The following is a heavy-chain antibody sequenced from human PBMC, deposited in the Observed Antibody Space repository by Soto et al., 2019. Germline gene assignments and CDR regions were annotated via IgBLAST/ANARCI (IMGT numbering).Heavy chain of an antibody. J-gene: IGHJ4*02. CDR2: IFHSGST. D-gene: IGHD2-2*01. CDR1: GGSISSGGYY. Sequence: QVQLQESGPGLVKPPQTLSLTCNVSGGSISSGGYYWTWIRQRPGKGLEWIGYIFHSGSTYYNPSLKSQVTISVVTSKNQFSLKLTSVTAADTAMYYRARARYCTSSSCYLFESWGQGTLVTVSS. V-gene: IGHV4-31*01. CDR3: ARARYCTSSSCYLFES.